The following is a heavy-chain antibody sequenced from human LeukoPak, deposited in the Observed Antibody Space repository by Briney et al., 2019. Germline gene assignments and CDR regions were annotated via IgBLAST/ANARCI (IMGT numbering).Heavy chain of an antibody. Sequence: PSQTLSLTCTVSGGSISSGGYYWSWIRQPPGKGLEWIGYIYHNGSTYYNPSLKSRVTISVDRSKNQFSLKLSSVTAADTAVYYCARVKGSSNWFDPWGQGTLVTVSS. V-gene: IGHV4-30-2*01. D-gene: IGHD6-6*01. CDR1: GGSISSGGYY. J-gene: IGHJ5*02. CDR2: IYHNGST. CDR3: ARVKGSSNWFDP.